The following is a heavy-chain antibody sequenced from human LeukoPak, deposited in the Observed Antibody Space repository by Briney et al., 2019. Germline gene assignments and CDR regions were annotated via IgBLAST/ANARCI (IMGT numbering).Heavy chain of an antibody. V-gene: IGHV5-51*01. CDR3: ARARTMVRGAATSFDY. CDR2: IDPGDSDT. J-gene: IGHJ4*02. CDR1: GYSFTSYW. D-gene: IGHD3-10*01. Sequence: GESLKISCKGSGYSFTSYWICWVRQMPGKGLEWMGIIDPGDSDTRYSPSLQGQVTISADKAISTAYLQWSSLKASATAMYYCARARTMVRGAATSFDYWGQGTLVTVSS.